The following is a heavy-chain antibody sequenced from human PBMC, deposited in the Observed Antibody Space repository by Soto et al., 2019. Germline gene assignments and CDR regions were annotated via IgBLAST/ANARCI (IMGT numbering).Heavy chain of an antibody. D-gene: IGHD6-6*01. CDR1: GYNFISSE. V-gene: IGHV1-8*02. Sequence: QVQLVQSGAEVKKPGDSVKVSCKNSGYNFISSEISWERQAPGQGLELMGWMNPHTGETDATRKFQGRLTMTRNTSINTAYLELSSLTSEDTAVYYCAKKHSGSSLAYWGQGSLVTVSS. J-gene: IGHJ4*02. CDR3: AKKHSGSSLAY. CDR2: MNPHTGET.